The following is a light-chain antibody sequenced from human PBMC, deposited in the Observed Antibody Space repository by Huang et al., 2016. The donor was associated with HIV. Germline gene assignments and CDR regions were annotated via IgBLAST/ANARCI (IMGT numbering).Light chain of an antibody. CDR2: GAS. CDR3: QQYNNWPPKIT. Sequence: EIVMTQSPATLSVSPGERATLSCRASQSVSSNLAWYQQKPGQAPRLLIYGASTRATGIPARFSGSGSGTEFTLTISSLQSEDVAVDYCQQYNNWPPKITFGQGTRLEIK. CDR1: QSVSSN. V-gene: IGKV3-15*01. J-gene: IGKJ5*01.